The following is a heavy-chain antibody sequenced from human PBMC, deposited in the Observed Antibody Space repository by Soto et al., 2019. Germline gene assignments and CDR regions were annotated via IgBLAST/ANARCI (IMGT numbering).Heavy chain of an antibody. Sequence: GESLKISCKGSGYSFTSYWIGWVRQMPGKGLEWMGIIYPGDSDTRYSPSFQGQVTISADKSISTAYLQWSSLKASDTAMYYCASQESGRSGSSSGELYYYYYMDVWGKGTTVTVSS. CDR1: GYSFTSYW. V-gene: IGHV5-51*01. J-gene: IGHJ6*03. CDR3: ASQESGRSGSSSGELYYYYYMDV. D-gene: IGHD6-6*01. CDR2: IYPGDSDT.